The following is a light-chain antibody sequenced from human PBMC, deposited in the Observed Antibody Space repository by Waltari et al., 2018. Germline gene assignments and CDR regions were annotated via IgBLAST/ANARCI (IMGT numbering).Light chain of an antibody. CDR2: GDD. J-gene: IGLJ2*01. Sequence: QSVLTQPPSASGAPGQTVTISCSGSSSNIGTYNVHWYQQVPGTAPKLLSYGDDPRPSGGPDRVSGSKSGTSASLAISGLRSEDESDYYCAAWDDSLTAQLFGGGTKLTVL. CDR1: SSNIGTYN. CDR3: AAWDDSLTAQL. V-gene: IGLV1-47*01.